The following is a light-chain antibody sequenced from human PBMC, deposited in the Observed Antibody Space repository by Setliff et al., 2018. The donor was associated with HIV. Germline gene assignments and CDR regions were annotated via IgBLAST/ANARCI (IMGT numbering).Light chain of an antibody. CDR2: RNN. Sequence: QSVLTQPPSASGTPGQRVTISCSGSSSNIGSNTVSWYQQLPGTAPKLLIYRNNQRPSGVPDRFSGSKSGTSASLAISGLQSEDEADYYCAAWDDSLNGSYVFGTGTKVTVL. CDR3: AAWDDSLNGSYV. V-gene: IGLV1-44*01. CDR1: SSNIGSNT. J-gene: IGLJ1*01.